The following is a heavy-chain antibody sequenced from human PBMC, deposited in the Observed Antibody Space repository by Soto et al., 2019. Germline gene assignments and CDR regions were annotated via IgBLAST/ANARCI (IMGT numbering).Heavy chain of an antibody. CDR1: GYTFTGFP. CDR3: ARVEIVGFDY. D-gene: IGHD2-2*03. Sequence: QIQLVQSGAEVKKPGASVKVSCKASGYTFTGFPIHWVRQAPGQRLEWMGWINAGSGKAESAQKFQGRVTINRDTSASTVYMELNSLGPEDTAVYYCARVEIVGFDYWGQGTLVTVSS. CDR2: INAGSGKA. J-gene: IGHJ4*02. V-gene: IGHV1-3*01.